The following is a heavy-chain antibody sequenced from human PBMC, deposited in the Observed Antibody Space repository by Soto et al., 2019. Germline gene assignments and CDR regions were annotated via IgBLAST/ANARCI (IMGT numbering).Heavy chain of an antibody. CDR3: TRVGPYETQYCSSTSCYSRGYFDY. J-gene: IGHJ4*02. V-gene: IGHV3-49*04. CDR2: IRSKAYGGTT. D-gene: IGHD2-2*01. CDR1: GFTFGDYA. Sequence: GGSLRLSCTASGFTFGDYAMSWVRQAPGKGLEWVGFIRSKAYGGTTEYAASVKGRFTISRDDSKSIAYLQMNSLKTEDTAVYYCTRVGPYETQYCSSTSCYSRGYFDYWGQGTLVTVSS.